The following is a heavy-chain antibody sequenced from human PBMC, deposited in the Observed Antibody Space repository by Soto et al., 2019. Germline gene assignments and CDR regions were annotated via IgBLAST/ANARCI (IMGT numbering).Heavy chain of an antibody. CDR1: GGTFSSYT. Sequence: ASVKVSCKASGGTFSSYTISWVRQAPGQGLEWMGRIIPILGIANYAQKFQGRVTITADKSTSTAYMELSSLRSEDTAVYYCATLDQVGDYYYYYMDVWGKGTTVTVSS. V-gene: IGHV1-69*02. CDR2: IIPILGIA. CDR3: ATLDQVGDYYYYYMDV. D-gene: IGHD3-10*01. J-gene: IGHJ6*03.